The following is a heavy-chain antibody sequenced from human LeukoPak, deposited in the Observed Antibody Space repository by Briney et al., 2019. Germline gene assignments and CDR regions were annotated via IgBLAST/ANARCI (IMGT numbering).Heavy chain of an antibody. J-gene: IGHJ4*02. Sequence: GGSLRLSCAASGFTFSSYSMNWVRQAPGKGLEWVSYISSSSSTIYYADSVKGRFTISRDNAKNSLYLQMNSLRAEDTAVYYCARDGDYSSGTPGPDYWGQGTLVTVSS. V-gene: IGHV3-48*01. CDR3: ARDGDYSSGTPGPDY. CDR2: ISSSSSTI. CDR1: GFTFSSYS. D-gene: IGHD6-19*01.